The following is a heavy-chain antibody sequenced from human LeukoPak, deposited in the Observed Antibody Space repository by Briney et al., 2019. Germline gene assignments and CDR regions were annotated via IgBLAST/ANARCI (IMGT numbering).Heavy chain of an antibody. CDR2: IYYSGST. D-gene: IGHD6-19*01. CDR3: ARVMFSVAGTKFDX. CDR1: GGSISSYY. Sequence: SETLSLTCTVSGGSISSYYWSWIRQPPGKGLEWIGYIYYSGSTNYNPSLKSRVTISVDTSKNQFSLKLSSVTAADTAVYYCARVMFSVAGTKFDXWXQGTLVTVSS. V-gene: IGHV4-59*01. J-gene: IGHJ4*02.